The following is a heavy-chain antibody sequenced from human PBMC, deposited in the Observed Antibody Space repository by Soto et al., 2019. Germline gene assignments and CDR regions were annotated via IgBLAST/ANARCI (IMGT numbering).Heavy chain of an antibody. D-gene: IGHD3-10*01. CDR2: ISGSGGST. CDR1: VFTFSNYA. J-gene: IGHJ4*02. V-gene: IGHV3-23*01. Sequence: GGSLRLSCAASVFTFSNYAMNWVRQAPGKGLEWVSGISGSGGSTKYADPVKGWFTISRDNSKNTVYLQMNSLRVEDTALYYCARGEAGPFASWGQGTLVTVSS. CDR3: ARGEAGPFAS.